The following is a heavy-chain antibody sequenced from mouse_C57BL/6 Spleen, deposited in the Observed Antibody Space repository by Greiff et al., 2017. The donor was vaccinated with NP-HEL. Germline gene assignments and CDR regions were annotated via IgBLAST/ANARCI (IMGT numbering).Heavy chain of an antibody. CDR1: GYTFTSYW. CDR2: INPSNGGT. Sequence: QVHVKQPGTELVKPGASVKLSCKASGYTFTSYWMHWVKQRPGQGLEWIGNINPSNGGTNYNEKFKSKATLTVDKSSSTAYMQLSSLTSEDSAVYYCASSMVTTGRNAMDYWGQGTSVTVSS. CDR3: ASSMVTTGRNAMDY. V-gene: IGHV1-53*01. D-gene: IGHD2-2*01. J-gene: IGHJ4*01.